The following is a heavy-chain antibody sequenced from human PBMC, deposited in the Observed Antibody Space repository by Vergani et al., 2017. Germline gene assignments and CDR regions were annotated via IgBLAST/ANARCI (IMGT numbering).Heavy chain of an antibody. D-gene: IGHD6-13*01. Sequence: QVQLQESGPGLVRPSQTLSLTCTVSGGSISSGSYYWSWFRQPAGKGLQWIGRFYNGGGTSYNPSLKSRVTISVDTSKNQFSLQLSSVTAADTPVYYCARDPLYSTTWPFLLLDMDVWGQGTTVTVSS. V-gene: IGHV4-61*02. J-gene: IGHJ6*02. CDR3: ARDPLYSTTWPFLLLDMDV. CDR2: FYNGGGT. CDR1: GGSISSGSYY.